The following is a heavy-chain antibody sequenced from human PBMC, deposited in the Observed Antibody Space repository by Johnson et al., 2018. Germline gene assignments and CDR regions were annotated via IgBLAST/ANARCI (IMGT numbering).Heavy chain of an antibody. CDR3: TKEGHYFYYYGMDV. J-gene: IGHJ6*02. CDR2: IKSKTDGGTT. Sequence: VQLVESGGGLVKPGGSLRLSCAASGFTFSNAWMSWVRQAPGKGLEWVGRIKSKTDGGTTDYAAPVKGRFTISRDDSKKTRYLQMNSLKTEAPAVYYWTKEGHYFYYYGMDVWGQGTTVTVSS. V-gene: IGHV3-15*01. CDR1: GFTFSNAW.